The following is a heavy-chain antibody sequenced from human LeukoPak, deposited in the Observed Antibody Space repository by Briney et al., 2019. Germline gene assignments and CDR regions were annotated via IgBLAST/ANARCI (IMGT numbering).Heavy chain of an antibody. CDR2: TSYDGSNK. D-gene: IGHD3-22*01. CDR1: GFPFSSYV. V-gene: IGHV3-30-3*01. J-gene: IGHJ4*02. Sequence: AGGSLGLSCAASGFPFSSYVMHWVRQAPGKGLEWVSFTSYDGSNKYYADSVKGRLTISRDNSKNTLDLQMNSLRTEDTAMYYCARGDDSSGYFYSYFDYWGQGTLVTVSS. CDR3: ARGDDSSGYFYSYFDY.